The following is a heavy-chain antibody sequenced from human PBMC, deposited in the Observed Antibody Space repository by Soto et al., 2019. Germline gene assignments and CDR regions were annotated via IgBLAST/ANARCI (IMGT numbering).Heavy chain of an antibody. J-gene: IGHJ4*02. CDR3: ARLNVPLDF. Sequence: QLQLQESGPGLVGPSETLSLSCTVSGGSINTYNLFWAWIRQPPGKGLEWIARVHYSGNAYYNPSLVTRVTISRDTSKNRVSLELRSVTAADTAVDYCARLNVPLDFWGQGTLVTVSS. CDR1: GGSINTYNLF. CDR2: VHYSGNA. V-gene: IGHV4-39*01.